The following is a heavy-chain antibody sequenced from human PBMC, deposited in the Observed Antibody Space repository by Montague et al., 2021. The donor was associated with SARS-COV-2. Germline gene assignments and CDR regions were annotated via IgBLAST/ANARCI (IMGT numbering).Heavy chain of an antibody. V-gene: IGHV4-31*03. J-gene: IGHJ4*02. CDR1: GGSISRGSYY. Sequence: TLSLTCTVSGGSISRGSYYWSWIRQHPGKGLEWIGYIYYSGSSYYNPSLKSRVTISVDTSKNQFSLRLSSVTAADTAVYYFARARTSLVVLVYVFDYWGQGTLVTVSS. D-gene: IGHD2-8*01. CDR2: IYYSGSS. CDR3: ARARTSLVVLVYVFDY.